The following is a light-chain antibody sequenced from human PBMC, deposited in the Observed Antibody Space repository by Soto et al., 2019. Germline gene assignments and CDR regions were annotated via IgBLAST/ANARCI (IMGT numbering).Light chain of an antibody. Sequence: SYELTQPPSVSVAPGKTARITCGGNKIGSKSVHWYQQRPGQAPVLVIYHDSDRPSGIPERFSGSSSGNTATLTISRVEAGDEADYYCQVWDSSSDPYVFGTGTKLTVL. CDR1: KIGSKS. J-gene: IGLJ1*01. CDR2: HDS. V-gene: IGLV3-21*04. CDR3: QVWDSSSDPYV.